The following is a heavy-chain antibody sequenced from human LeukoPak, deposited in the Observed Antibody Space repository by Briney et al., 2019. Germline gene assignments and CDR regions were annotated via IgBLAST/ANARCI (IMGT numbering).Heavy chain of an antibody. CDR3: AKDRVAEASYFDY. CDR2: ISSRSSYI. Sequence: GESLRLSCAASGFTFSSYSINWVRLAPGKGLEWVSCISSRSSYIYYADSVKGRFTISRDNAKNSLYLQMNSLRAEDTAVYYCAKDRVAEASYFDYWGQGTLVTVSS. D-gene: IGHD3-3*01. J-gene: IGHJ4*02. V-gene: IGHV3-21*01. CDR1: GFTFSSYS.